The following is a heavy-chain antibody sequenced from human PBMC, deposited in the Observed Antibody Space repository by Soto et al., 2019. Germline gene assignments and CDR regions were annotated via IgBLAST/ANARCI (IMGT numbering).Heavy chain of an antibody. CDR2: ISYDGSNK. CDR1: GFTFSSYA. Sequence: QVQLVESGGGVVQPGRSLRLSCAASGFTFSSYAMHWVRQAPGKGLEWVAVISYDGSNKYYADSVKGRFTISRDNSKNTLYLQMNSLRAEDTAVYYCARGIIVGATANIDYWGQGTLVTVSS. CDR3: ARGIIVGATANIDY. D-gene: IGHD1-26*01. V-gene: IGHV3-30-3*01. J-gene: IGHJ4*02.